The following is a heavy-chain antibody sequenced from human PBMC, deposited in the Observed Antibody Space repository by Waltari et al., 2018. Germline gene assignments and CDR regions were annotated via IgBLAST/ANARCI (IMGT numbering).Heavy chain of an antibody. CDR1: GFTFSSYG. J-gene: IGHJ4*02. Sequence: QVQLVESGGGVVQPGRSLRLSCAASGFTFSSYGLPWVRPAPGKGLEWVAVIWYDGSNKYYADSVKGRFTISRDNSKNTLYLQMNSLRAEDTAMYYCAKADGPSFYYFDYWGQGTLVTVSS. CDR3: AKADGPSFYYFDY. CDR2: IWYDGSNK. V-gene: IGHV3-30*18.